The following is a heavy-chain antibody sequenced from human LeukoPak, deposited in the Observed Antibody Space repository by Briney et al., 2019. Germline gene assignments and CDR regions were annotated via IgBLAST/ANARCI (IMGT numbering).Heavy chain of an antibody. D-gene: IGHD1-20*01. Sequence: GGSLRLSCAASGFTFSSYWMSWVRQAPGKGLEWVANIKQDGSEKYYVDSVKGRFTISRDNAKNSLYLQMNSLRAEDTAVYYCARASISDITGIEFDPWGQGTLVTVSS. V-gene: IGHV3-7*01. J-gene: IGHJ5*02. CDR1: GFTFSSYW. CDR2: IKQDGSEK. CDR3: ARASISDITGIEFDP.